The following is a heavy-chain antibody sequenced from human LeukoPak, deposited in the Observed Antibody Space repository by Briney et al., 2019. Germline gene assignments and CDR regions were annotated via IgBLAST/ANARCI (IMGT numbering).Heavy chain of an antibody. CDR3: AKDRIAVV. V-gene: IGHV3-30*18. CDR2: ISYDGSNK. J-gene: IGHJ4*02. D-gene: IGHD6-19*01. CDR1: GFTIMNSA. Sequence: GGSLRLSCVASGFTIMNSAMNWVRQAPGKGLEWVAVISYDGSNKYYADSVMGRFTISRDNSKNTLYLQMNSLRAEDTAVYYCAKDRIAVVWGQGTLVTVSS.